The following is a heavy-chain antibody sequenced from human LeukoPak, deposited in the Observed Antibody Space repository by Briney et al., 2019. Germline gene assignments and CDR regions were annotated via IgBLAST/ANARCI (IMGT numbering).Heavy chain of an antibody. D-gene: IGHD3-22*01. CDR3: ARATDYASIDY. CDR1: GYTFTNYA. Sequence: ASVKVSCKASGYTFTNYAMNWVRHPPGQGLEWMGWINTNTGKPSYAQGFTGRFVFSLDTSVSTTYLQISSLKAEDTAIYYCARATDYASIDYWGQGTLVTVSS. CDR2: INTNTGKP. J-gene: IGHJ4*02. V-gene: IGHV7-4-1*02.